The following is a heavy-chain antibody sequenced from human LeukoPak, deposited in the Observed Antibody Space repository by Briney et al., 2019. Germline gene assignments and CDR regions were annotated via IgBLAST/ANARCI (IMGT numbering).Heavy chain of an antibody. D-gene: IGHD6-6*01. CDR1: GFSFSSDV. J-gene: IGHJ4*02. V-gene: IGHV3-30*18. CDR3: AKDIAARPAPLSGFDY. Sequence: GRSLTLSCAASGFSFSSDVMHWVRQTPGKGLEWVAVISAAGTYIVYADVVKGRFTISRDNSKNTLYLQMNSLRAEDTAVYYCAKDIAARPAPLSGFDYWGQGTLVTVSS. CDR2: ISAAGTYI.